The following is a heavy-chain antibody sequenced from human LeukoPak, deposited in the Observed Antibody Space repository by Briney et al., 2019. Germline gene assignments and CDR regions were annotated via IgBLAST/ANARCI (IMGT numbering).Heavy chain of an antibody. Sequence: GASVKVSCKASGYTFTGYYMHWVRQAPGQGLEWMGWINPNSGGTSYAQKFQGRVTMTRDTSISTAYMELSRLRSDDTAVYYCAREVNYYDSSSPDYWGQGTLVTVSS. J-gene: IGHJ4*02. D-gene: IGHD3-22*01. CDR1: GYTFTGYY. V-gene: IGHV1-2*02. CDR2: INPNSGGT. CDR3: AREVNYYDSSSPDY.